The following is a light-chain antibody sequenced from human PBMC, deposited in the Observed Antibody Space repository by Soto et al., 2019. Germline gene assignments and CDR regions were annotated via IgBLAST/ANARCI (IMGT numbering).Light chain of an antibody. Sequence: EIVLTQSPATLSLSPGERATLSCRASQSVSSYLAWYQQKPGQAPRLLTYDASNRATGIPARFSGSGSGTDFTLTISSLEPEDFAVYYCQQRSNWPPRTTFGQGTRLEIK. J-gene: IGKJ5*01. V-gene: IGKV3-11*01. CDR1: QSVSSY. CDR3: QQRSNWPPRTT. CDR2: DAS.